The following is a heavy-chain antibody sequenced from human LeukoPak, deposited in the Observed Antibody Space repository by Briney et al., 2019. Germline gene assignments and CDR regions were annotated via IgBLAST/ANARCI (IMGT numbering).Heavy chain of an antibody. CDR3: ATRTLYCSSTSCYAIFDY. CDR2: ISSSGSTI. D-gene: IGHD2-2*01. V-gene: IGHV3-11*01. J-gene: IGHJ4*02. CDR1: GFPSSDFY. Sequence: GGSLRLSCAASGFPSSDFYMSWIRQAPGQGREWVSYISSSGSTIYYADSVKGRFTISRDNAKRSLYLQMNSLRAEDTAVYYCATRTLYCSSTSCYAIFDYWGQGTLVTVSS.